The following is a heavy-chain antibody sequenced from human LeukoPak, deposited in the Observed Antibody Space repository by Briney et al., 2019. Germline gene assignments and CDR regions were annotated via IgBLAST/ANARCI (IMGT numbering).Heavy chain of an antibody. CDR3: ARGTTMVRGVCDY. CDR2: ISSSSSYI. D-gene: IGHD3-10*01. Sequence: PGGSLRLSCAASGFTLSSYSMNWVRQAPGKGLEWVSSISSSSSYIYYAGSVKGRFTISRDNAKNSLYLQMNSLRAEDTAVYYCARGTTMVRGVCDYWGQGTLVTVSS. V-gene: IGHV3-21*01. CDR1: GFTLSSYS. J-gene: IGHJ4*02.